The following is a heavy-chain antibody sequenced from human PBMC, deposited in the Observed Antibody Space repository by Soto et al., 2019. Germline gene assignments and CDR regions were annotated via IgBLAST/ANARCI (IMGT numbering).Heavy chain of an antibody. J-gene: IGHJ2*01. D-gene: IGHD5-12*01. CDR1: GGTFSSYT. V-gene: IGHV1-69*12. CDR2: IIPIFGTA. Sequence: QVQLVQSGAEVKKPGSSVTVSSKASGGTFSSYTISWVRQAPGQGLEWMGGIIPIFGTANYAQKFQGRGTITADESTSTAYMELSSLRSEDTAVYYCARGNHRWLQLWYFDLWGRGTLVTVS. CDR3: ARGNHRWLQLWYFDL.